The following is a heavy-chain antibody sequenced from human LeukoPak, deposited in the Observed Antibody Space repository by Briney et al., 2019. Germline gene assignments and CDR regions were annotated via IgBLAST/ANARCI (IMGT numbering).Heavy chain of an antibody. D-gene: IGHD3-3*01. CDR2: IKQDGSEK. CDR1: GFTFSSYA. J-gene: IGHJ4*02. CDR3: ARDWIPIWSAVGFDY. V-gene: IGHV3-7*01. Sequence: GGSLRLSCAASGFTFSSYAMTWVRQAPGKGLEWVANIKQDGSEKYYVDSVKGRFTISRDNAKNSLYLQMNSLRAEDTAVYYCARDWIPIWSAVGFDYWGLGTLVTVSS.